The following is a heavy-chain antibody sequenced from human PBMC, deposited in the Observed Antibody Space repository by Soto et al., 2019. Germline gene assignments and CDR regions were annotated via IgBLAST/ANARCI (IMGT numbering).Heavy chain of an antibody. CDR2: IYWDDDT. CDR3: AHAFGGTSWPNDAFDV. CDR1: GFSLSSTRVA. D-gene: IGHD3-16*01. V-gene: IGHV2-5*02. Sequence: SGPTLVNPTQTLTLTCTSSGFSLSSTRVAVGWIRQPPGKALEWLALIYWDDDTRYIPSLKSRLTITKDSSKNQVVLTMTNMDPLDTATYYCAHAFGGTSWPNDAFDVWGQGTVVTVS. J-gene: IGHJ3*01.